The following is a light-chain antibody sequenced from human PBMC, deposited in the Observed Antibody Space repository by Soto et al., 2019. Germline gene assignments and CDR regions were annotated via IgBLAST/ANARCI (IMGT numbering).Light chain of an antibody. J-gene: IGLJ2*01. CDR3: GSYASATLI. CDR1: NSDIGAYDY. Sequence: QSVLTQPASVSRSPGQSITISCTGSNSDIGAYDYVSWYQQHPGKPPTLLIYEVTFRPSGVPNRFSGSKSGNTATLTISGLLTEDEADYYCGSYASATLIFGGGTKLTVL. V-gene: IGLV2-14*01. CDR2: EVT.